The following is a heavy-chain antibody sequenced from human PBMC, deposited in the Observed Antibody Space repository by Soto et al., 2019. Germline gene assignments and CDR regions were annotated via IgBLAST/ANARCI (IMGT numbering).Heavy chain of an antibody. CDR3: ARDKDWAFDY. V-gene: IGHV3-48*04. Sequence: PGVSLRLSCVASGFTFSSYSMVWVRQAPGKGLEWISYIFVTSTPIYYADSVKGRFTVSRDNAKNSLFLVMNSLRAEDTAVYYCARDKDWAFDYWGQGTLVTVSS. CDR1: GFTFSSYS. D-gene: IGHD3-9*01. J-gene: IGHJ4*02. CDR2: IFVTSTPI.